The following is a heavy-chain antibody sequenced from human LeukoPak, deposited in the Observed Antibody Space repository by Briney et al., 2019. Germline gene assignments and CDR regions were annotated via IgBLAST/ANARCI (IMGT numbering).Heavy chain of an antibody. CDR3: AKGAVVPAADDAFDI. CDR1: GYTLTELS. Sequence: ASVKVSCKVSGYTLTELSMHWVRQAPGKGLEWMGGFDPEDGETIYAQKFQGRVTMTEDTSTDTAYMELSSLRSEDTAVYYCAKGAVVPAADDAFDIWGQGTMVTVSS. J-gene: IGHJ3*02. CDR2: FDPEDGET. V-gene: IGHV1-24*01. D-gene: IGHD2-2*01.